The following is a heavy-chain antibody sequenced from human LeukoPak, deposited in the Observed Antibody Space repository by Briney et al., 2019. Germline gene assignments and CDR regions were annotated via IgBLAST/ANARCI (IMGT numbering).Heavy chain of an antibody. CDR1: GFTFSNYA. Sequence: PGGSLRLSCAASGFTFSNYAMSWVRQAPGKGLEWVSSISGGGDSTNYADSVKGRFTISRDNSKNALYLQMNSLRAEDTAVYYCAKDPHKYYYDSSGYYYYFDYWGQGTLVTVSS. J-gene: IGHJ4*02. V-gene: IGHV3-23*01. D-gene: IGHD3-22*01. CDR2: ISGGGDST. CDR3: AKDPHKYYYDSSGYYYYFDY.